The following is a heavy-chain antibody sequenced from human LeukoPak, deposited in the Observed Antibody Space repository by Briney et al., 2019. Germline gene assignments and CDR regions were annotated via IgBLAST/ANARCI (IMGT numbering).Heavy chain of an antibody. J-gene: IGHJ4*02. V-gene: IGHV3-21*01. Sequence: GGSLRLSCAASGFTFSTYNMSWVRQAPGKGLEWVSSITSSSSYIYYADSVKGRFTISRDNAKNSLYLQMNSLRAEDTAVYYCARGSGRYYIYWGQGTLVTVSS. CDR2: ITSSSSYI. CDR3: ARGSGRYYIY. CDR1: GFTFSTYN. D-gene: IGHD3-10*01.